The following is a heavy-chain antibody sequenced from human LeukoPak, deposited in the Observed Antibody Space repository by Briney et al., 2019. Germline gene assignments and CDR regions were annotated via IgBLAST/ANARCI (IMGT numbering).Heavy chain of an antibody. CDR2: IYYSGST. CDR1: GGSISSGDYY. Sequence: SQTLSLTCTVSGGSISSGDYYWSWIRQPPGKGLEWIGYIYYSGSTYNNPSLKSRVTISVDTSKNQFSLKLSSVTAADTAVYYCAREEWFGELSPFDYWGQGTLVTVSS. CDR3: AREEWFGELSPFDY. V-gene: IGHV4-30-4*01. D-gene: IGHD3-10*01. J-gene: IGHJ4*02.